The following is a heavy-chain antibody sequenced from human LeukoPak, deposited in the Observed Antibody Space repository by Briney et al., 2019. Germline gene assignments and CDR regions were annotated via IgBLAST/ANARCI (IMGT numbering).Heavy chain of an antibody. CDR1: EFTFSSFG. V-gene: IGHV3-30*18. D-gene: IGHD3-16*02. Sequence: GGSLRLSCAASEFTFSSFGMHWVRQAPGKGLEWVALISNDGTNKKYADSVKGRFTISRDNSKNTLYLQMNSLRAEDTAVYYCAKENLYDYVWGSYRIFDYWGQGTLVTVSS. J-gene: IGHJ4*02. CDR3: AKENLYDYVWGSYRIFDY. CDR2: ISNDGTNK.